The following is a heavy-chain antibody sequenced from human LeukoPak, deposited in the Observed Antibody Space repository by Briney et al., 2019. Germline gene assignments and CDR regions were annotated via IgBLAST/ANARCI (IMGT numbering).Heavy chain of an antibody. Sequence: PGGSLRLSCAASGFTFSNYTMSWVRQAPGKGLEGVTDISSGGGSSNYADSGKGRITISRDNSKNTLYLQMNSLRAEDTAVYYCAMYGSGSPPYYFDSWGQGALVTVAA. V-gene: IGHV3-23*01. D-gene: IGHD3-10*01. J-gene: IGHJ4*02. CDR1: GFTFSNYT. CDR2: ISSGGGSS. CDR3: AMYGSGSPPYYFDS.